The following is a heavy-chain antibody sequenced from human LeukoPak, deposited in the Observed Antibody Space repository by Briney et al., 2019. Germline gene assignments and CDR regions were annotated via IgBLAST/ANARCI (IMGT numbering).Heavy chain of an antibody. D-gene: IGHD2-2*01. CDR3: AVVMYGRSTSCYSFDG. Sequence: SVKVSCKASGGTFSSYTISWVRQAPGQGLEWMGRIIPILGIANYAQKFQGRVTITADKSTSTAYMELSSLRSEDTAVYYCAVVMYGRSTSCYSFDGWDQGSLVTVSS. J-gene: IGHJ4*02. V-gene: IGHV1-69*02. CDR1: GGTFSSYT. CDR2: IIPILGIA.